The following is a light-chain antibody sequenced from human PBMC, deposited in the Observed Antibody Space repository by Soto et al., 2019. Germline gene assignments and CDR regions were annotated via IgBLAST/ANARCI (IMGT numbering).Light chain of an antibody. CDR1: SSNIVSYS. V-gene: IGLV1-44*01. Sequence: QSVLTQPPSASGTPGQRVTMSCSGSSSNIVSYSVSWYLHLPGTAPKLLIYSDNQRPSGVPDRFSGSKSGTSASLAISGLQSEDEADYYCASWDDSLTGPVFGGGTKLTVL. CDR2: SDN. J-gene: IGLJ3*02. CDR3: ASWDDSLTGPV.